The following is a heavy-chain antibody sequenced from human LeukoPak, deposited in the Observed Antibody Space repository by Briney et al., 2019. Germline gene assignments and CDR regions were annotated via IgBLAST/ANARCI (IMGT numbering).Heavy chain of an antibody. D-gene: IGHD3-3*01. J-gene: IGHJ6*03. CDR3: AGCYTIFDSNYYYYMDV. CDR1: GFTFSSYS. Sequence: GGSLRLSCAASGFTFSSYSMNWVRQAPGKGLEWVSSISSSSYIYYADPVKGRFTISRDNAKDSLYLQMNSLRAEDTAVYYCAGCYTIFDSNYYYYMDVWGKGTTVTVSS. V-gene: IGHV3-21*01. CDR2: ISSSSYI.